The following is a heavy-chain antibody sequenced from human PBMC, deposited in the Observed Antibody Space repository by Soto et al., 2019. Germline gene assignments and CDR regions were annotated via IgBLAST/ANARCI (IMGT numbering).Heavy chain of an antibody. CDR1: GYTFTGYY. V-gene: IGHV1-2*02. D-gene: IGHD3-3*01. CDR2: INPNSGGT. J-gene: IGHJ6*02. CDR3: ARERGVTIFGVVIVAGMDV. Sequence: ASVKVSCKASGYTFTGYYMHWVRQAPGQGLEWMGWINPNSGGTNYAQKFQGRVTMTRDMSISTAYMELSRLRSDDTAVYYCARERGVTIFGVVIVAGMDVWGQGTTVTVSS.